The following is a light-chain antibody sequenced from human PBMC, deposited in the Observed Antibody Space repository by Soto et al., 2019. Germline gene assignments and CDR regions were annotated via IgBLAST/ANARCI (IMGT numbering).Light chain of an antibody. J-gene: IGKJ1*01. Sequence: IQMTQSPSSLSASIGDRVTITCRASQGIRSDLGWYQQKPGGAPKLLIYAASSLQSGVPSRFSGSGFGTDFTLTISSLQPEDFATYYCLQDYNYPWTFGQGTKVEIK. V-gene: IGKV1-6*01. CDR2: AAS. CDR3: LQDYNYPWT. CDR1: QGIRSD.